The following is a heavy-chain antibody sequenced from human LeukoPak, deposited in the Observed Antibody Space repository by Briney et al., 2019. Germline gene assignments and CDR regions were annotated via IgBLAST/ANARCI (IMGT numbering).Heavy chain of an antibody. CDR3: ARDQDYGDYFDY. Sequence: GASVKVSCKASGYTFTGYYMHWVRQAPGQGLEWMGWINPNSGGTNYAQKFQGRITMTRDTSISTAYMELSRLRSDDTAVYYCARDQDYGDYFDYWGQGTQVTVSP. CDR2: INPNSGGT. J-gene: IGHJ4*02. V-gene: IGHV1-2*02. D-gene: IGHD4-17*01. CDR1: GYTFTGYY.